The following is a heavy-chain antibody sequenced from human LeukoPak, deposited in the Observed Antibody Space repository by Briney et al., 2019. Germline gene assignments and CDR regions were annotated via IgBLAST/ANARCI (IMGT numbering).Heavy chain of an antibody. J-gene: IGHJ4*02. CDR1: GFTFSIYW. V-gene: IGHV3-7*01. D-gene: IGHD3-10*01. CDR3: ARDMDFDY. Sequence: GGSLRLSCAASGFTFSIYWMSWVRQASGKGLEWVANIKQDGSEKYYVDSVKGRFTISRDNAKNSLYLQMDSLRAEDTAVYYCARDMDFDYWGQGTLVTVSS. CDR2: IKQDGSEK.